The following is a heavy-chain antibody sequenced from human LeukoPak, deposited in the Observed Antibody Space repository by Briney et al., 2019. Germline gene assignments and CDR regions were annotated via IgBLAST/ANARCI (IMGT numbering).Heavy chain of an antibody. V-gene: IGHV4-61*02. D-gene: IGHD6-13*01. J-gene: IGHJ6*03. CDR2: IYTSGST. Sequence: SHTLSLTCTVSGGSISSDSYDGRWIRQPAGEGLEWIGRIYTSGSTNYNPSLQIRVTISVDKSKNQFSLKLNSVTAADTAVYYCARYMAYSSSWSYYYYMDVWGKGTTVTVSS. CDR1: GGSISSDSYD. CDR3: ARYMAYSSSWSYYYYMDV.